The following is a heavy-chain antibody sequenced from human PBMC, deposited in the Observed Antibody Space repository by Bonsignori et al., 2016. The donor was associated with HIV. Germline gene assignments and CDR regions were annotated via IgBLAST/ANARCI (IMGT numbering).Heavy chain of an antibody. V-gene: IGHV4-38-2*02. CDR2: IHHSDIT. CDR1: GYLISSGHY. D-gene: IGHD2-2*01. Sequence: QVELQESGPGLVRPSETLSLTCDVSGYLISSGHYWGWIRQPPGKGLEWIGSIHHSDITYFNPSLKSRGTISVDTSKNRFSLRLTSVSAADTAVYYCARDRVVLAPAAKPHPEHWFDPWGQGNPGH. J-gene: IGHJ5*02. CDR3: ARDRVVLAPAAKPHPEHWFDP.